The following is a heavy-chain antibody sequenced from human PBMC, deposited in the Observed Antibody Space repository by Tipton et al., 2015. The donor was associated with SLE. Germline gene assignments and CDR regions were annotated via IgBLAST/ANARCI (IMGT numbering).Heavy chain of an antibody. J-gene: IGHJ4*02. CDR1: GGSISSGSYY. CDR3: ARGEVAVPALGY. D-gene: IGHD6-19*01. Sequence: LRLSCTVSGGSISSGSYYWTWIRQPAGKGLEWIGRIYTSGSTNYNPSLRSRVTISVDTSKNQFSLKLSSVTAADTAVYYCARGEVAVPALGYWGQGTLVTVSS. CDR2: IYTSGST. V-gene: IGHV4-61*02.